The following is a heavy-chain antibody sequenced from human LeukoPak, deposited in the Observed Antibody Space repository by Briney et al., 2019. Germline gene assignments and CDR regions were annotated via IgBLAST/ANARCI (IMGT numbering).Heavy chain of an antibody. CDR2: IIPILGIA. V-gene: IGHV1-69*04. CDR3: ARGGPASIGYFDY. J-gene: IGHJ4*02. Sequence: SVKVSCKASGGTFSSYAISWVRQAPGQGLEWMGRIIPILGIANYAQKFQGRVTITADKSTSTAYMELSSLRSEDTAVYYCARGGPASIGYFDYWGREPWSPSPQ. CDR1: GGTFSSYA.